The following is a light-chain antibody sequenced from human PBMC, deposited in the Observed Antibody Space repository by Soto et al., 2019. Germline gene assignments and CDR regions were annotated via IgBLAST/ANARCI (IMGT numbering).Light chain of an antibody. CDR1: TRDIGGYNS. CDR3: CSLTTSHTYV. V-gene: IGLV2-14*03. J-gene: IGLJ1*01. Sequence: QSALTQSPSASGSPGQSVTISCTGTTRDIGGYNSVSWYQHHPGKAPKLMIYHVTYRPSGASTRYSGSKSGNSASLTITELQADDEADYYCCSLTTSHTYVFGSGTKVTGL. CDR2: HVT.